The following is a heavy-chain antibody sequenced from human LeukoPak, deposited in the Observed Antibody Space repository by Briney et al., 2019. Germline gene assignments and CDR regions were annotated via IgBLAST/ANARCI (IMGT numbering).Heavy chain of an antibody. CDR2: ISGSGGST. Sequence: GGSLRLSCAASGFTFSSYTMSWVRQAPGKGLEWVSAISGSGGSTYYADSVKGRFTISRDNSKNTLYLQMYSLRAEDTAVYYCAKGPGIAVAGTLDVWGQGTTVTVSS. V-gene: IGHV3-23*01. D-gene: IGHD6-19*01. CDR3: AKGPGIAVAGTLDV. CDR1: GFTFSSYT. J-gene: IGHJ6*02.